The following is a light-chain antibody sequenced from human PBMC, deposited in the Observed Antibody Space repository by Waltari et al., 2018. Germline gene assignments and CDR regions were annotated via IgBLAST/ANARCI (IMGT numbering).Light chain of an antibody. J-gene: IGKJ2*01. CDR1: QSVTTRY. V-gene: IGKV3-20*01. CDR3: QQYGSSIMYT. CDR2: GAS. Sequence: RASQSVTTRYLAWYAQKPGQAPGLLIYGASSRAAGIPDRFSGSGSGTDFTLTISRLEPEDFAVYYCQQYGSSIMYTFGQGTKLEIK.